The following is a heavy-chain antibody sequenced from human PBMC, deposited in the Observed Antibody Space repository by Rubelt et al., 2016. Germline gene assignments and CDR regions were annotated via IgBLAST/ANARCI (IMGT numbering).Heavy chain of an antibody. V-gene: IGHV1-46*01. CDR3: AREGSGSTGDY. CDR2: INPSGGGT. Sequence: LHWVRQAPGQGLEWMGIINPSGGGTTYAQKFQGRVTMTEDTSTDTAYMELSSLRSDDTAVYYCAREGSGSTGDYWGQGTLVTVSS. D-gene: IGHD3-22*01. J-gene: IGHJ4*02.